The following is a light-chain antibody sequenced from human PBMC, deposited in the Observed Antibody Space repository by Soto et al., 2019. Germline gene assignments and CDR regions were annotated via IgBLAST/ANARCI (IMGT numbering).Light chain of an antibody. J-gene: IGLJ1*01. CDR2: EVT. Sequence: SALTQPASVSGSPGQSITISCTGASSDLGSYDLVSWYQQHPGKAPKTIIYEVTKRPSGVSKRFSGSKSGNTASLTISGLQPEDEADYYCCSYVGNDFFYVFGTGTKVTVL. V-gene: IGLV2-23*02. CDR1: SSDLGSYDL. CDR3: CSYVGNDFFYV.